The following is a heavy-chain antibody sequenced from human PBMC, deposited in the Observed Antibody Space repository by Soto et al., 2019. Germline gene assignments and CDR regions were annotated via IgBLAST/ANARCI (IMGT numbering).Heavy chain of an antibody. J-gene: IGHJ5*02. CDR2: IPSRGRP. CDR1: GASVAGGSYY. Sequence: QVQLRESGPGLVKPSQTLSLTCSVSGASVAGGSYYWSWVRQRPGKGLEWIGYIPSRGRPFYNPSLTSRGTISADTSKNQLYLQLPSETAADTALYYCARDSYSAYDFGLWGQGTLVTVSS. CDR3: ARDSYSAYDFGL. V-gene: IGHV4-30-4*01. D-gene: IGHD5-12*01.